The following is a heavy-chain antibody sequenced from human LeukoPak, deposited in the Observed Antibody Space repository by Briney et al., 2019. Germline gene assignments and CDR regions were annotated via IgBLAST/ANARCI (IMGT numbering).Heavy chain of an antibody. CDR1: GFTFSSYS. J-gene: IGHJ4*02. CDR2: ISSSSSYI. V-gene: IGHV3-21*01. D-gene: IGHD1-26*01. CDR3: ARGGQWELPYYFDY. Sequence: GGSLRLSCAASGFTFSSYSMNWVRQAPGKGLEWVSSISSSSSYIYYADSVKGRFTISRDNAKNSLHLQMNSLRAEDTAVYYCARGGQWELPYYFDYWGQGTLVTVSS.